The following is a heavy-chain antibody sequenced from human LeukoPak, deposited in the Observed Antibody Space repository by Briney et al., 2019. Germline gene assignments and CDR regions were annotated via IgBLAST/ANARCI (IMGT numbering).Heavy chain of an antibody. V-gene: IGHV4-34*01. J-gene: IGHJ4*02. CDR3: ARGMGIAAAGGNFDY. CDR2: INHSGST. CDR1: GGSFSGYY. Sequence: PSETLSLTCAVYGGSFSGYYWSWIRQPPRKGLEWIGEINHSGSTNYNPSLKSRVTISVDTSKHQFSLKLSSVNAADTAVYYCARGMGIAAAGGNFDYWGQGTLVTVSS. D-gene: IGHD6-13*01.